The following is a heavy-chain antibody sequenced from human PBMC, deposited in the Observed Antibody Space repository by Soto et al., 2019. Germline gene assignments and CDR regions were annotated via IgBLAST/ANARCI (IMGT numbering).Heavy chain of an antibody. J-gene: IGHJ4*02. CDR2: IKSKTDGGTT. Sequence: LXLSCAASGFTFGNAGMSWVRQAPGKGLEWVGRIKSKTDGGTTDYAAPVKGRFTISRDDSKNTLYLQMNSLKTEDTAVYYCTTEGGSSGWYGYFDYWGQGSLVTVSS. CDR3: TTEGGSSGWYGYFDY. CDR1: GFTFGNAG. D-gene: IGHD6-19*01. V-gene: IGHV3-15*01.